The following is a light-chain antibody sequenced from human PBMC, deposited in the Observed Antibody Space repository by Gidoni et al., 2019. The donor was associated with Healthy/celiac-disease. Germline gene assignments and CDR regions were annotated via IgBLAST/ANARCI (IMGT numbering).Light chain of an antibody. CDR3: QQYNNWNPLT. J-gene: IGKJ4*01. CDR2: GAS. Sequence: IVITQSPATLAVSTWERATLSCRARQSGSSYLAWYQQKPRQAPRHRIYGASTRATGIPARVSGRGYGTEFKLTISSMQSEDFAVYDCQQYNNWNPLTFGGGTKVEIK. CDR1: QSGSSY. V-gene: IGKV3-15*01.